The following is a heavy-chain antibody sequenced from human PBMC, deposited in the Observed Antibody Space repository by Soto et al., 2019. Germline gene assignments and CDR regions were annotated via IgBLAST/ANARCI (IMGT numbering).Heavy chain of an antibody. Sequence: PGGSLRLSCAASGFTVSSNYMSWVRQAPGKGLEWVSVIYSGGSTYYADSVKGRFTISRHNSKNTLYLQMNSLRAEDTAVYYCARATTVTTPEDRDAFDIWGQGTMLTVSS. J-gene: IGHJ3*02. D-gene: IGHD4-17*01. CDR3: ARATTVTTPEDRDAFDI. CDR1: GFTVSSNY. V-gene: IGHV3-53*04. CDR2: IYSGGST.